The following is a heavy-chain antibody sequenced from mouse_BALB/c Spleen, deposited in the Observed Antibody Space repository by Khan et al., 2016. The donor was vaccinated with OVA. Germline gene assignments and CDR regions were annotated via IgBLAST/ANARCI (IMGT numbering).Heavy chain of an antibody. CDR1: GYTFTNYG. CDR2: INTYTGEP. Sequence: QIQLVQSGPELKKPGETVKISCKASGYTFTNYGMNWVKQAPGKGLKWMGWINTYTGEPTYTDDFKGRFAFSFETSASTAYLQINNLKNEDMATYFCARGASYWYFDVWGAGTTVTVSS. J-gene: IGHJ1*01. V-gene: IGHV9-1*02. CDR3: ARGASYWYFDV.